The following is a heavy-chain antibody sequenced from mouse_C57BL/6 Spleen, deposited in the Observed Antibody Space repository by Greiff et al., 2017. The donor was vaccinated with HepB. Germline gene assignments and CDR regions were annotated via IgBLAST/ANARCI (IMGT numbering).Heavy chain of an antibody. CDR2: IYPRSGNT. V-gene: IGHV1-81*01. D-gene: IGHD1-1*01. J-gene: IGHJ4*01. Sequence: VQLQQSGAELARPGASVKLSCKASGYTFTSYGISWVKQRTGQGLEWIGEIYPRSGNTYYNEKFQGKATLTADKSSSTAYMELRSLTSEDSAVYFCARRGSTVVYYYAMDYWGQGTSVTVSS. CDR1: GYTFTSYG. CDR3: ARRGSTVVYYYAMDY.